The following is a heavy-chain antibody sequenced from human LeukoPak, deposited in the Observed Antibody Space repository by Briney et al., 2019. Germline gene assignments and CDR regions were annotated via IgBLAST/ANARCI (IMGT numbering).Heavy chain of an antibody. CDR1: GYTFTTFG. V-gene: IGHV1-18*01. D-gene: IGHD4-23*01. J-gene: IGHJ4*02. CDR3: ARAPTLGVVTGNYFDY. Sequence: ASGKVSCKASGYTFTTFGISWVRWAPRQGREWMGWVRSYNGNTNYAKKLQGRVTMRTDISTSTAYMELRSLRTDDTAVYSCARAPTLGVVTGNYFDYWGQGTLVTVSS. CDR2: VRSYNGNT.